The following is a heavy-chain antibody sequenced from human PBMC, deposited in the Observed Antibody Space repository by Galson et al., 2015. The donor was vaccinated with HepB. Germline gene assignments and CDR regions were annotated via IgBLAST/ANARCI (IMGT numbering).Heavy chain of an antibody. J-gene: IGHJ6*02. CDR1: GFTFSSYS. D-gene: IGHD2-2*01. Sequence: SLRLSCAASGFTFSSYSMNWVRQAPGKGLEWVSSISSSSSYIYYADSVKGRFTISRDNAKNSLYLQMNSLRAEDTAVYYCARMGSVVPAANMDYGMDVWGQGTTVTVSS. V-gene: IGHV3-21*01. CDR3: ARMGSVVPAANMDYGMDV. CDR2: ISSSSSYI.